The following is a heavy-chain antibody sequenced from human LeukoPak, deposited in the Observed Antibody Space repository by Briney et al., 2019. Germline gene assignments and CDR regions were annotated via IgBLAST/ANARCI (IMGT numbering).Heavy chain of an antibody. V-gene: IGHV3-7*03. CDR2: IKTDGSEK. Sequence: GGSLRLSCEASGFTFSSCAMSWVRQAPGKGLEWVANIKTDGSEKYYVDSVKGRFTISRDNAKNSLYLQMNSLRAEDTAVYYCARETYYYGMDVWGQGTTVTVSS. J-gene: IGHJ6*02. CDR1: GFTFSSCA. CDR3: ARETYYYGMDV.